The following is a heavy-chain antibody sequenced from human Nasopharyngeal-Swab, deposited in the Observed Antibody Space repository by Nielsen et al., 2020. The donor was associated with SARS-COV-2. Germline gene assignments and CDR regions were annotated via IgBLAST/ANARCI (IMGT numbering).Heavy chain of an antibody. Sequence: ASVKVSCKASGYTFTSYDINWVRQATGQGLEWMGWMNPNSGNTGYAQKFQGRVTITADKSTSTAYMELSSLRTEDTAVYYCARGGMATNPFDYWGQGTLVTVSS. J-gene: IGHJ4*02. D-gene: IGHD5-24*01. V-gene: IGHV1-8*01. CDR1: GYTFTSYD. CDR2: MNPNSGNT. CDR3: ARGGMATNPFDY.